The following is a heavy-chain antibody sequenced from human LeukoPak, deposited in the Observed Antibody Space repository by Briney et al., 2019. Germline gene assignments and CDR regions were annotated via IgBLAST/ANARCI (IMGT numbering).Heavy chain of an antibody. CDR3: AKGSRSGTAAAGRIDY. J-gene: IGHJ4*02. D-gene: IGHD6-13*01. V-gene: IGHV3-23*01. CDR1: GFTFSSYA. CDR2: ISGSGGST. Sequence: PGGSLRLSCAASGFTFSSYAMSWVRQAPGKGLEWVSAISGSGGSTYYADSVKGRFTISRDNSKNTLYLQMNSLRAEDTAVYYCAKGSRSGTAAAGRIDYWGQGTLVTVSS.